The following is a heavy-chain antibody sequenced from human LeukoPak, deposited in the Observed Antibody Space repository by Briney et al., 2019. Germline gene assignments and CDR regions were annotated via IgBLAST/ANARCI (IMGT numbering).Heavy chain of an antibody. CDR3: ARVPAAIRGYFDY. V-gene: IGHV4-34*01. Sequence: SETLSLTCAVYGGSFSGYYWGWIRQPPGKGLEWIGEINHSGSTNYNPSLKSGVTISVDSSKNQFSLKLSSVTAADTAVYYCARVPAAIRGYFDYWGQGTLVTVSS. D-gene: IGHD2-2*02. CDR2: INHSGST. J-gene: IGHJ4*02. CDR1: GGSFSGYY.